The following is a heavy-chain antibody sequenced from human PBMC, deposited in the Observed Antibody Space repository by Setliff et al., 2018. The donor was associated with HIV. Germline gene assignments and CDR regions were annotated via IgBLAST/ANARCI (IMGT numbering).Heavy chain of an antibody. D-gene: IGHD2-2*01. J-gene: IGHJ4*02. Sequence: LSLTCTVSDDSISSNYWSWIRQSAGKGLEWVGRIYTGGRTNYNPSLKGRVTMSVDTSKNQFSLNLSSVTAADTAVYYCARDRMPMASWVPDKWGQGTLVTVPQ. CDR1: DDSISSNY. CDR2: IYTGGRT. V-gene: IGHV4-4*07. CDR3: ARDRMPMASWVPDK.